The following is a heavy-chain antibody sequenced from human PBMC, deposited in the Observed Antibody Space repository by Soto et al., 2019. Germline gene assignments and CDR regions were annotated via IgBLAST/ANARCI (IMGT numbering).Heavy chain of an antibody. V-gene: IGHV3-13*04. CDR1: GFTFSSYD. CDR3: ARGLRLQYYYYGMDV. D-gene: IGHD5-12*01. Sequence: GGSLRLSCAASGFTFSSYDMHRVRQATGKGLEWVSAIGTAGDTYYPGSVKGRFTISRENAKNSLYLQMNSLRAGDTAVYYCARGLRLQYYYYGMDVWGQGTTVTVSS. J-gene: IGHJ6*02. CDR2: IGTAGDT.